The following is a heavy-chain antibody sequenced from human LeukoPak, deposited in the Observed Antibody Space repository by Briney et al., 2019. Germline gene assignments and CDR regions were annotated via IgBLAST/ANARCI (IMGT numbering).Heavy chain of an antibody. CDR3: ARPDTAMVRGYYFDY. J-gene: IGHJ4*02. Sequence: GGSLRLSCAASGFTFSSYSMNWVRQAPGKGLEWVSSISSSSSYIYYADSVKGRFTISRDNAKNSLYLQMNSPRAEDTAVYYCARPDTAMVRGYYFDYWGQGTLVTVSS. V-gene: IGHV3-21*01. D-gene: IGHD5-18*01. CDR1: GFTFSSYS. CDR2: ISSSSSYI.